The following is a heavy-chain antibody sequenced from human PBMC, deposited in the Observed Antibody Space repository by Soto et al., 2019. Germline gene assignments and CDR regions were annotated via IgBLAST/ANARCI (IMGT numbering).Heavy chain of an antibody. V-gene: IGHV5-51*01. J-gene: IGHJ3*02. D-gene: IGHD6-19*01. CDR3: ARPRIAVAGTRAFDI. CDR2: IYPGDSDT. CDR1: GYSITSYW. Sequence: GESLKISCKGSGYSITSYWIGWVRQMPGKGLEWMGIIYPGDSDTRYSPSFQGQVTISADKSISTAYLQWSSLKASDTAMYYCARPRIAVAGTRAFDIWGQGTMVTVSS.